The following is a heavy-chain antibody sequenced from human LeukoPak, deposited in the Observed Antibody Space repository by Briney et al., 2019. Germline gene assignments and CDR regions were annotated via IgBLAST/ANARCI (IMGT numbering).Heavy chain of an antibody. Sequence: ASVKVPCKTSGYTFINYDVNWVRRATGRGLEWMGWMNPNSGNTGYAQKFQGRVTMTRDISANTAYMELSSLRSDDTAVCFCARGSRSGDYWGQGTQVTVSS. CDR3: ARGSRSGDY. D-gene: IGHD3-10*01. V-gene: IGHV1-8*01. J-gene: IGHJ4*02. CDR1: GYTFINYD. CDR2: MNPNSGNT.